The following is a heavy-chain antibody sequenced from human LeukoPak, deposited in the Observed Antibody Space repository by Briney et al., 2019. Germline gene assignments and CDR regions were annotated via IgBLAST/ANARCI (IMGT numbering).Heavy chain of an antibody. J-gene: IGHJ4*02. V-gene: IGHV3-23*01. D-gene: IGHD7-27*01. CDR3: AKDLGPQ. CDR1: GFTFSRYA. Sequence: GGSLRLSCATSGFTFSRYAMSWVCQAPGKGLEWVSSISGSGGSPYYADSVKGRFTVPGDTSKNTLYLQMNSLRAEDTAVYYCAKDLGPQWGQGTLVTVSS. CDR2: ISGSGGSP.